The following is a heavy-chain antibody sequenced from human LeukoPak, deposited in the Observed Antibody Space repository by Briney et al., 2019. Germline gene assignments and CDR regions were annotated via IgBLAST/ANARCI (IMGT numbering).Heavy chain of an antibody. CDR3: ARGGIAARYYYYMDV. J-gene: IGHJ6*03. Sequence: PSETLSLTCTVSGGSISSYYWSWIRQPPGKGLEWIGYIYYSGSTNYNPSLKSRVTISVDASKNQFSLKLSSVTAADTAVYYCARGGIAARYYYYMDVWGKGTTVTVSS. CDR1: GGSISSYY. V-gene: IGHV4-59*01. D-gene: IGHD6-6*01. CDR2: IYYSGST.